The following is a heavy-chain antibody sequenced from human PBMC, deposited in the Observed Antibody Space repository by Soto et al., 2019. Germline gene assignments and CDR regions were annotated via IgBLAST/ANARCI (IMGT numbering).Heavy chain of an antibody. Sequence: QVQLVQSGAEVKKPGASVKVSCKVSGYTLTELSMHWVRQAPGKGLEWMGGFDPEDDETIYAQKFQGRVTMTEDTSTDTAYMELSSLRSEDTAVYYCATDRRHYYGSGSPMDVWGQGTTVTVSS. V-gene: IGHV1-24*01. CDR3: ATDRRHYYGSGSPMDV. J-gene: IGHJ6*02. CDR2: FDPEDDET. D-gene: IGHD3-10*01. CDR1: GYTLTELS.